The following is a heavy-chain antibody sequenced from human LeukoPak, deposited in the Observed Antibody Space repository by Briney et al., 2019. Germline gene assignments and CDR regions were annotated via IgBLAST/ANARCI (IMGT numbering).Heavy chain of an antibody. CDR1: GGTFSNYA. CDR3: ARAVYGSSSYVGSYFDY. D-gene: IGHD3-10*01. V-gene: IGHV1-69*04. CDR2: IIPILDIA. J-gene: IGHJ4*02. Sequence: SVKVSCKAPGGTFSNYAFSWVRQAPGQGPEWMGRIIPILDIANYAQKFQGRVTITADKFTSTAYMELTSLTSEDSALYYCARAVYGSSSYVGSYFDYWGQGTLVTVSS.